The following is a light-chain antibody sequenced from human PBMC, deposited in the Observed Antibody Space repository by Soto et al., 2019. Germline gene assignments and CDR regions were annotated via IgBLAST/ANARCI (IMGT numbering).Light chain of an antibody. Sequence: RETLDLGVSQSVSSNYLAWYQQKPGQAPKVLIYRAFIMAKGIPDWFTGRRSRTYFSLALPIFGPEAFAVYYIQLYCGRPQTFGGGTKVDIK. CDR1: QSVSSNY. J-gene: IGKJ4*01. CDR2: RAF. V-gene: IGKV3-20*01. CDR3: QLYCGRPQT.